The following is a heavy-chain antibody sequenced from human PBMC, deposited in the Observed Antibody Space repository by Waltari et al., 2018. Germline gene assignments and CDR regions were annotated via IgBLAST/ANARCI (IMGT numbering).Heavy chain of an antibody. D-gene: IGHD4-17*01. J-gene: IGHJ6*03. CDR1: GFTFSNAW. Sequence: EVQLVESGGGLVKPGGSLRLSCAASGFTFSNAWMSWVRQAPGKGLEWVGRIKSKTDGGTTDYAAPVKGRFTISRDDSKNTLYLQMNSLKTEDTAVYYCTTDGSYGDYSLYYYYYMDVWGKGTTVTVSS. CDR2: IKSKTDGGTT. CDR3: TTDGSYGDYSLYYYYYMDV. V-gene: IGHV3-15*01.